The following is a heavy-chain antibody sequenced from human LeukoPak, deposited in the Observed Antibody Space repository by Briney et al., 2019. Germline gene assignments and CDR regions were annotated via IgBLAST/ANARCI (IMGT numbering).Heavy chain of an antibody. CDR1: GGSISSSNW. V-gene: IGHV4-4*02. D-gene: IGHD6-19*01. Sequence: SETLSLTCAVSGGSISSSNWWSWVRQSPGKGLEWIGEIYHSGTTNYNPSLKSRVTISVDKSKNQFSLRLSSVTAADTAVYHCTREHGWYYFDYWGQGTLVTVSS. CDR3: TREHGWYYFDY. CDR2: IYHSGTT. J-gene: IGHJ4*02.